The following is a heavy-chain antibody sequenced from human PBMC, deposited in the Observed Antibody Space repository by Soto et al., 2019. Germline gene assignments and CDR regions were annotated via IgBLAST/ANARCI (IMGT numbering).Heavy chain of an antibody. CDR2: IYHSGST. V-gene: IGHV4-38-2*01. CDR1: GYSISSGYY. Sequence: SETLSLTCAVSGYSISSGYYWSWIRQPPGKGLEWIGSIYHSGSTYYNPSLKSRVTISVDTSKNQFSLKLSSVTAADTAVYYCARKVCNWIVNGFDPWGQGTLVTVSS. CDR3: ARKVCNWIVNGFDP. D-gene: IGHD1-20*01. J-gene: IGHJ5*02.